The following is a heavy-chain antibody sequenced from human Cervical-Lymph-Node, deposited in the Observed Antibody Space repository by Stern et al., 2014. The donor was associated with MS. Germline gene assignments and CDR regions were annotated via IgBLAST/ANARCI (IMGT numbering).Heavy chain of an antibody. CDR2: IVPMFAKA. Sequence: QVQLVESGAEVKKPGSSVRVSCKASGGSFKSYAFNWLRQAPGQGLEWMGEIVPMFAKANYAQKFQGRVTVTADEATNTVYMELSFLTSEDTAVYYCARERSIHYPAFAPWGQGTLVTVSS. D-gene: IGHD3-10*01. CDR3: ARERSIHYPAFAP. V-gene: IGHV1-69*01. CDR1: GGSFKSYA. J-gene: IGHJ5*02.